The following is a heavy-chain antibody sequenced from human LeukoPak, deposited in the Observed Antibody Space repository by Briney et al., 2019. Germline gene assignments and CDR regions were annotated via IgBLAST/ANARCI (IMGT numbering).Heavy chain of an antibody. CDR2: INAGNGNT. J-gene: IGHJ4*02. CDR3: ARPLGAYYDYVWGSYPKEDYFDY. Sequence: ASVKVSCKASGYTFTSYAVHWVRQAPGQRLEWMGWINAGNGNTKYSQKFQGRVTITRDTSASTAYMELSSLRSEDTAVYYCARPLGAYYDYVWGSYPKEDYFDYWGQGTLVTVSS. CDR1: GYTFTSYA. D-gene: IGHD3-16*02. V-gene: IGHV1-3*01.